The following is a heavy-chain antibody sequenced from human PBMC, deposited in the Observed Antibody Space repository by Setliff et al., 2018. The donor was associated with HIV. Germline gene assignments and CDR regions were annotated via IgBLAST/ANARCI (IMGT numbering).Heavy chain of an antibody. CDR2: IKHSGST. V-gene: IGHV4-34*01. CDR3: ARDGGYDRSGYYPFDY. Sequence: PSETLSLTCAVYGGSLSGYHWSWIRQSPEKGLEWIGEIKHSGSTNYNPSLKNRVTTSVDTSKNQFSLKLSSVTAADTAVYYCARDGGYDRSGYYPFDYWGQGTPVTVSS. CDR1: GGSLSGYH. D-gene: IGHD3-22*01. J-gene: IGHJ4*02.